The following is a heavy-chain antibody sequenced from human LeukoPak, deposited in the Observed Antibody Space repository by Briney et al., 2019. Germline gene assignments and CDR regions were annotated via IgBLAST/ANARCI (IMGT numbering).Heavy chain of an antibody. J-gene: IGHJ6*03. V-gene: IGHV3-23*01. Sequence: PGGSLRLSCAASAITFSTYAMSWVRQAPGKGLECVSVISGGAGSTYYADSVKGRFTISRDNSKNTLYLQMNSLRAEDTAVYYCAKDKYNFWSGSNYYCMDVWGKGTTVTVSS. CDR2: ISGGAGST. D-gene: IGHD3-3*01. CDR3: AKDKYNFWSGSNYYCMDV. CDR1: AITFSTYA.